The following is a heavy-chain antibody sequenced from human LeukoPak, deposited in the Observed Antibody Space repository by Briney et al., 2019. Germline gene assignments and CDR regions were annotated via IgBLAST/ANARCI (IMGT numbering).Heavy chain of an antibody. CDR1: GGTFSSYA. D-gene: IGHD6-19*01. V-gene: IGHV1-69*05. J-gene: IGHJ4*02. CDR3: ASSSAVAGTGSY. Sequence: GASVKVSCKASGGTFSSYAISWVRQAPGQGLEWMGRIIPIFGTANYAQKFQGRVTITTDESTSTAYMELSSLRSEDTAVYYCASSSAVAGTGSYWGQETLVTVSS. CDR2: IIPIFGTA.